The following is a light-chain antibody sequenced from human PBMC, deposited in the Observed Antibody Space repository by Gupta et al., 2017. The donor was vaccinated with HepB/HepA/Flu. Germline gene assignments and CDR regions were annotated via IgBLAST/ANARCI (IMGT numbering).Light chain of an antibody. CDR1: SSDVGGYNY. Sequence: QSALTQPPSASGSPGQAVTLSCTGTSSDVGGYNYVSWYQQHPGKAPKLMNYEVSKRPSGVPERFSGSKAGNTASLTVSGLQAEDEADYYCRSYAGSNSVVFGGGTKLTVL. J-gene: IGLJ2*01. CDR3: RSYAGSNSVV. V-gene: IGLV2-8*01. CDR2: EVS.